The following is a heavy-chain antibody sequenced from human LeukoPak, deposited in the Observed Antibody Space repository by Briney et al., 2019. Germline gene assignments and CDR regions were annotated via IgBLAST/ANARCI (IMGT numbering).Heavy chain of an antibody. D-gene: IGHD5-18*01. J-gene: IGHJ6*03. Sequence: SETLSLTCSVSGGSISSYYWSWIRQPPGKGLEWIGYIHYSRSTNYNPSLKSRVTISVDTSKNQFSLKLSSVAAADTAVYYCAGGYIYGSTYYYMDVWGKGTTVTISS. CDR2: IHYSRST. V-gene: IGHV4-59*01. CDR1: GGSISSYY. CDR3: AGGYIYGSTYYYMDV.